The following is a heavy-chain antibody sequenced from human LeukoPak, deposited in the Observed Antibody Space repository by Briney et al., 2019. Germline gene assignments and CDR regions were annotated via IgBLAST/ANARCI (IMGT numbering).Heavy chain of an antibody. V-gene: IGHV3-48*02. CDR1: GFTFSSYS. CDR3: TKGETAVTSYLHF. J-gene: IGHJ4*02. Sequence: GGSLRLSCAASGFTFSSYSMNWVRQAPGKGLEWVSFISTSSSAIYYAESVRGRFTISRDNAKNSLYLQMNSLRDDDTAVYYCTKGETAVTSYLHFWGQGTLVTVSS. D-gene: IGHD4-17*01. CDR2: ISTSSSAI.